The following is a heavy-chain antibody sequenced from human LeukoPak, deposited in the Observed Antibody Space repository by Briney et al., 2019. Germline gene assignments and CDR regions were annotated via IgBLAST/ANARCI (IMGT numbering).Heavy chain of an antibody. CDR2: IRHDGSNK. Sequence: GGSLRLSCAASGFTFSSYGMHWVRQAPGKGLEWVAFIRHDGSNKYYADSVKGRFTISRDNSKNTLYLQMNSLRAEDTAVYYCAKVEDYYYDSSGYTFDIWGQGTMVTVSS. D-gene: IGHD3-22*01. J-gene: IGHJ3*02. V-gene: IGHV3-30*02. CDR1: GFTFSSYG. CDR3: AKVEDYYYDSSGYTFDI.